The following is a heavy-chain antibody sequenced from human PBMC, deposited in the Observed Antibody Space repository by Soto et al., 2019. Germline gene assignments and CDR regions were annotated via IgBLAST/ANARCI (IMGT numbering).Heavy chain of an antibody. J-gene: IGHJ4*02. Sequence: QITLKASGPPLVKPTEAVTLTCTFSGFSLHTNGVGVGWVRQPPGKAPECLATVYWDDDNRYSPSLRSRLTVAKATYRSHVILTVTSTAPVDTATYYCAYRRVGYNWDDAHFDYWGQGILVTVSS. CDR3: AYRRVGYNWDDAHFDY. CDR1: GFSLHTNGVG. D-gene: IGHD1-20*01. CDR2: VYWDDDN. V-gene: IGHV2-5*02.